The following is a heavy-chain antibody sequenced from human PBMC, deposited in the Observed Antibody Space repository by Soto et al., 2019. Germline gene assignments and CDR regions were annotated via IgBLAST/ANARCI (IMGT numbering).Heavy chain of an antibody. CDR1: GFTFSSYG. CDR3: ARGVDTAMVHHDY. D-gene: IGHD5-18*01. J-gene: IGHJ4*02. CDR2: IWYDGSNK. Sequence: QVQLVESGGGVVQPGRSLRLSCAASGFTFSSYGMHWVRQAPGKGLEWVAVIWYDGSNKYYADSVKGRFTISRDNSKNKLYLQMNSLRAEDTAVYYCARGVDTAMVHHDYWGQGTLVTVSS. V-gene: IGHV3-33*01.